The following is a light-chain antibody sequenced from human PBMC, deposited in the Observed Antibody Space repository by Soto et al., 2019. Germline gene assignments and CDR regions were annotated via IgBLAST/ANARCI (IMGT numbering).Light chain of an antibody. CDR2: STT. J-gene: IGLJ3*02. CDR1: TGAVTSDNY. Sequence: QAVVTQAPSLTVSQGGSVTLTCASSTGAVTSDNYPNWFRQKPGQVPRPLVYSTTKRHSWTPVRFSGSLLGGKAALTLSAVQPEHEAEYYCQLCCGGAVVFGGGTQLTVL. V-gene: IGLV7-43*01. CDR3: QLCCGGAVV.